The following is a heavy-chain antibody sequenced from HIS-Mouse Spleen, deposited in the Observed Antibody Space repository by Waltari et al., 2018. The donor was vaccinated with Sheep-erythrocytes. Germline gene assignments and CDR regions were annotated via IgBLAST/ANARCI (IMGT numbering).Heavy chain of an antibody. CDR2: WNSGSI. J-gene: IGHJ4*02. V-gene: IGHV3-9*01. CDR3: AKDISRNIVVVPAAVGDY. Sequence: WNSGSIGYADSVKGRFTISRDNAKNSLYLQMNRLRAEDTALYYCAKDISRNIVVVPAAVGDYWGQGTLVTVPS. D-gene: IGHD2-2*01.